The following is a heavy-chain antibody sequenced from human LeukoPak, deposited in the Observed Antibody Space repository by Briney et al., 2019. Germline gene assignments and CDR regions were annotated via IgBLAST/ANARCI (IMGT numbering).Heavy chain of an antibody. CDR3: GKEAYSGSYYWFDP. J-gene: IGHJ5*02. V-gene: IGHV3-33*06. CDR1: GFIFSNYG. CDR2: IWYDGSNQ. D-gene: IGHD1-26*01. Sequence: GGSLRLSCAASGFIFSNYGMHWVRQAPGKGLEWVAVIWYDGSNQYHADSVKGRFTISRDNSKNTLYMQMSSLRAEDTAVYYCGKEAYSGSYYWFDPWGQGTLVTVSS.